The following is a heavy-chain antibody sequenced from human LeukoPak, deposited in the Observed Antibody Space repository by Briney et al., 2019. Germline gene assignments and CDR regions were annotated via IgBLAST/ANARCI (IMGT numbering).Heavy chain of an antibody. CDR1: GFTVSSNY. J-gene: IGHJ4*02. D-gene: IGHD6-19*01. Sequence: PWGSLRLSCAASGFTVSSNYMSWVRQAPGKGLEWVSVIYSDDNTYYADSVKGRFTISRDNSKNTLYLQMNSLRAEDTAVYYCARGQWLVVEFDYWGQGTLVTVSS. V-gene: IGHV3-53*01. CDR3: ARGQWLVVEFDY. CDR2: IYSDDNT.